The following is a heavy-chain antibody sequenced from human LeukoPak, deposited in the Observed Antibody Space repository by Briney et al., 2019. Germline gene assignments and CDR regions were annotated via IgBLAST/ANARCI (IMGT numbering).Heavy chain of an antibody. CDR1: GYTFTDYF. CDR3: ARDIRPREESFDY. J-gene: IGHJ4*02. CDR2: ISPTSGAT. D-gene: IGHD5-24*01. Sequence: GASVKVSCKASGYTFTDYFLHWVRQAPGHGLEWMGWISPTSGATTYARKFQGRVTMTRDTSINTAYIELSSLRSDDTAVYYCARDIRPREESFDYWGQGTLVTVSS. V-gene: IGHV1-2*02.